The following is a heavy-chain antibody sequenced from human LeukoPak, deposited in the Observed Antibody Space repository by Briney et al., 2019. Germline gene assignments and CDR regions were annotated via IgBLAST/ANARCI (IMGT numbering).Heavy chain of an antibody. V-gene: IGHV1-69*13. CDR2: IIPIFGTA. D-gene: IGHD6-13*01. Sequence: SVKVSCKASGGTFSSYAISWVRQAPGQGLEWMGGIIPIFGTANYAQKFQGRVTITADESTSTAYMELSSLRSEDTAVYYCARTGIAAAGTHDYWGQGTLVTVSS. CDR3: ARTGIAAAGTHDY. J-gene: IGHJ4*02. CDR1: GGTFSSYA.